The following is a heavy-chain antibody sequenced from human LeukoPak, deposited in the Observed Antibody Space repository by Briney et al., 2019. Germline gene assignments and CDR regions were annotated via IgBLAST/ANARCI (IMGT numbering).Heavy chain of an antibody. D-gene: IGHD3-10*01. J-gene: IGHJ5*02. CDR3: TRAPYSGSYYNSWFDP. CDR2: INSEGSST. CDR1: GFAFSPYW. V-gene: IGHV3-74*01. Sequence: GGSLRLSCAASGFAFSPYWMHWVRPAPGKGLVWVSRINSEGSSTSYADSVKGRFTISKDNAKNTLYLQMNSLRAEDTAVYYCTRAPYSGSYYNSWFDPWGQGTLVTVSS.